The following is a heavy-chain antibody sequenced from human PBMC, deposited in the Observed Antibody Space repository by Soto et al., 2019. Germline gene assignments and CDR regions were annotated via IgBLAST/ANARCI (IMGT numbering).Heavy chain of an antibody. V-gene: IGHV1-69*01. CDR1: GGTFSSYA. CDR3: AREGPKDVVRFLAGPRWFDP. D-gene: IGHD3-3*01. J-gene: IGHJ5*02. CDR2: IIPIFGTA. Sequence: QVQLVQSGAEVKKPGSSVKVSCKASGGTFSSYAISWVRQAPGQGLEWMGGIIPIFGTANYAQKFQGRVTITADESTSTAYMELSSLRSEDTAVYYCAREGPKDVVRFLAGPRWFDPWGQGTLVTVAS.